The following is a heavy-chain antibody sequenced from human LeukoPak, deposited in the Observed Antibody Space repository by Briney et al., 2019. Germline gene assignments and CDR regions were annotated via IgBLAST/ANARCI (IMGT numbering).Heavy chain of an antibody. J-gene: IGHJ4*02. CDR2: ISSSTSYI. CDR1: GFMFSSYS. Sequence: SGGSLRLSCAESGFMFSSYSMNWVRQAPGKGLEWVSSISSSTSYIYYADSVKGRFTISRDNAKNSLYLQMNSLRAEDTAMYYCARGFGTYDSSGFYYPYYFDYWGQGILVTVSS. V-gene: IGHV3-21*01. D-gene: IGHD3-22*01. CDR3: ARGFGTYDSSGFYYPYYFDY.